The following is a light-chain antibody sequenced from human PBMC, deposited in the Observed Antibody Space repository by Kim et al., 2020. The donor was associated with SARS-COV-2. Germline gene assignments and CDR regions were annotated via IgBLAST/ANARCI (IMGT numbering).Light chain of an antibody. CDR1: QSVSGY. V-gene: IGKV3-11*01. CDR2: EAA. Sequence: CPGERAPPSPRASQSVSGYLAWDQQKPGQAPPRLIYEAATRGTGTPARCSGGGGGADFSLTISSLETEDFAVYYCQQRSNRPPWTFGQGTKVDIK. J-gene: IGKJ1*01. CDR3: QQRSNRPPWT.